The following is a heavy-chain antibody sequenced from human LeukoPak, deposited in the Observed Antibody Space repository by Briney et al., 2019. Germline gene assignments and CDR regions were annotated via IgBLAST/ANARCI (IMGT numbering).Heavy chain of an antibody. CDR2: IYSGGST. CDR1: GFSVSSNY. CDR3: ARATLDN. J-gene: IGHJ4*02. Sequence: GSLSLSSAASGFSVSSNYISWVRPAPGKGLEWVSVIYSGGSTKYADSVKARFTISRDNSKNTVYLQMNSLRAEDTAVYYCARATLDNWGQGTLVTVSS. V-gene: IGHV3-53*01.